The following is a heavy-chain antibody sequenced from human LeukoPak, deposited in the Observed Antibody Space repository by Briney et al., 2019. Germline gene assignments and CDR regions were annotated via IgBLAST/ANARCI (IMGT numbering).Heavy chain of an antibody. J-gene: IGHJ4*02. CDR1: GDSVSSNSAA. D-gene: IGHD3-3*01. V-gene: IGHV6-1*01. Sequence: SQTLSLTCAISGDSVSSNSAAWNWIRQSPSGGLEWLGRTYYRSKWYNDYAVSVKSRITINPDTSKNQFSLQLNSVTPEDTAVYYCARGPNFNYDFWSGSRSGCDYWGQGTLVTVSS. CDR2: TYYRSKWYN. CDR3: ARGPNFNYDFWSGSRSGCDY.